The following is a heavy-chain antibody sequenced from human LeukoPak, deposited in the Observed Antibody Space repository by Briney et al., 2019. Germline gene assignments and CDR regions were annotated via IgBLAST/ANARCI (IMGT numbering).Heavy chain of an antibody. CDR1: GFTFSSYA. Sequence: GGSLRLSCAASGFTFSSYAVSWVRQAPGKGPEWVSYISSSYITYYADSVKGRFTISRDNAKNSLYLQMNSLRAEDTAVYYCARQVTTYDFWGQGTLVTVSS. CDR3: ARQVTTYDF. J-gene: IGHJ4*02. V-gene: IGHV3-48*01. D-gene: IGHD4-17*01. CDR2: ISSSYIT.